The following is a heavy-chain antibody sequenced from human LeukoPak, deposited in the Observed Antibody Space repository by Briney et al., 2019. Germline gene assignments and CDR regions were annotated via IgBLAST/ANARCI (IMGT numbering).Heavy chain of an antibody. Sequence: GGSLRLSRAASGFTFSSYSMNWVRQAPGKGLEWVSFISTSSSYIYYADSVRGRFTISRDNAKNSLYLQMNSLRAEDTAVYYCARPNSSGWYFVYWGQGTLVTVSS. V-gene: IGHV3-21*01. J-gene: IGHJ4*02. CDR3: ARPNSSGWYFVY. D-gene: IGHD6-19*01. CDR1: GFTFSSYS. CDR2: ISTSSSYI.